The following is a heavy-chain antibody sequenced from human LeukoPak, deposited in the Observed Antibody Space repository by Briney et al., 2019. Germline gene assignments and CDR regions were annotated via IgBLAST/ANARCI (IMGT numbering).Heavy chain of an antibody. CDR1: GGSISSGSYY. CDR3: ARAFIAVARDAFDI. CDR2: IYSSGST. D-gene: IGHD6-19*01. V-gene: IGHV4-61*02. J-gene: IGHJ3*02. Sequence: PSQTLSLTCTVSGGSISSGSYYWRCLGQPAGKGLVWIGSIYSSGSTNYNAFLKSRVTISVATSKNQFSLKLSSVTAADTAVYYCARAFIAVARDAFDIWGQGTMVTVSS.